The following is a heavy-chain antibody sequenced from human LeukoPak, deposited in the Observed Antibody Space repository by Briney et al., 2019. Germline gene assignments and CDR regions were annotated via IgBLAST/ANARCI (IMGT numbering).Heavy chain of an antibody. Sequence: GGSLRLSCAASGFTFSSYGMHWVRQAPGKGLEWVAVIWYDGSNKYYADSVKGRFTISRDNSKNTLYLQMNSLRAEDTAVYYCARDILAYCGGDCYPAFGYWGQGTLVTASS. J-gene: IGHJ4*02. CDR3: ARDILAYCGGDCYPAFGY. V-gene: IGHV3-33*01. CDR2: IWYDGSNK. CDR1: GFTFSSYG. D-gene: IGHD2-21*02.